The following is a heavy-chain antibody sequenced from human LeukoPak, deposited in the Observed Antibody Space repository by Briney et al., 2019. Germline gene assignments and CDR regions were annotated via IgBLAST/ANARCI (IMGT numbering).Heavy chain of an antibody. J-gene: IGHJ4*02. Sequence: ASVKVSCKASGYIFTGYYMHWVRQAPGQGLEWMGWINPNSGGTNYAQKFQGWVTMTRDTSISTAYMELSRLISDDTAVYYCAGGGVIPAAMHSDYWGQGTLVTVSS. V-gene: IGHV1-2*04. D-gene: IGHD2-2*01. CDR1: GYIFTGYY. CDR3: AGGGVIPAAMHSDY. CDR2: INPNSGGT.